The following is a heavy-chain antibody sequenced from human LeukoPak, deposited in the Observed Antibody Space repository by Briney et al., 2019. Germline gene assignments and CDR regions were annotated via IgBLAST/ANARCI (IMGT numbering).Heavy chain of an antibody. D-gene: IGHD1-14*01. Sequence: QAGGPLRLSCAASGFTFSSSGMSWVRQAPGKGLEWVSAISGSGGSTYYADSVKGRFTISRDNAKNSLFLQMNSLRAEDTAVYYCVRDHEPDWGQGTLVTVSS. CDR3: VRDHEPD. CDR1: GFTFSSSG. V-gene: IGHV3-23*01. CDR2: ISGSGGST. J-gene: IGHJ4*02.